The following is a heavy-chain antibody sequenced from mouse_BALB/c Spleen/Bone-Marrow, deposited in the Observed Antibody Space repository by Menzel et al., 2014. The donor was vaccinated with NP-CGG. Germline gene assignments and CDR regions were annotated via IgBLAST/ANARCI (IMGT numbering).Heavy chain of an antibody. J-gene: IGHJ2*01. D-gene: IGHD3-2*02. Sequence: SGPELVKPGASVKISCKASGYTFTDYNMHWVKQSHGKSLEWIGYIYPYNGGTGYNQKFKSKATLTVDSSSSTAYMELRSLTSEDSAVYYWARESSAGYYFDYWGQGTTLTVSS. CDR2: IYPYNGGT. V-gene: IGHV1S29*02. CDR1: GYTFTDYN. CDR3: ARESSAGYYFDY.